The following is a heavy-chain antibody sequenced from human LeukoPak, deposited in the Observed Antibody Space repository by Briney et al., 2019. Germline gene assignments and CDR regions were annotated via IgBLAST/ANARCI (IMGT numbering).Heavy chain of an antibody. J-gene: IGHJ4*02. CDR2: ISAYNGNT. D-gene: IGHD3-10*01. CDR1: GYTFTNHG. V-gene: IGHV1-18*01. Sequence: ASVKVPCKASGYTFTNHGNSWVRHAPGQGLEWMGWISAYNGNTNYAQKLQGRITLTTDTSTNTAYMELRSLRSDDTAVYYCAREYYYGSGSSYKDYWGQGTLVTVSS. CDR3: AREYYYGSGSSYKDY.